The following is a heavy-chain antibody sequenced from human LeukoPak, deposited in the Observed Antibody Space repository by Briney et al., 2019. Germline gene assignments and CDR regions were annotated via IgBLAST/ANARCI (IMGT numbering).Heavy chain of an antibody. CDR1: GFTISSYA. CDR2: ISYDGSNK. V-gene: IGHV3-30-3*01. Sequence: SGGSLRLSCAASGFTISSYAMHWVRQAPGKGLEWVAVISYDGSNKYYADSVKGRFTISRENSKNTQYLQMNSLRAEDTAVYYCARGEAYYYDSSGPLDYWGQGTLVTVSS. J-gene: IGHJ4*02. D-gene: IGHD3-22*01. CDR3: ARGEAYYYDSSGPLDY.